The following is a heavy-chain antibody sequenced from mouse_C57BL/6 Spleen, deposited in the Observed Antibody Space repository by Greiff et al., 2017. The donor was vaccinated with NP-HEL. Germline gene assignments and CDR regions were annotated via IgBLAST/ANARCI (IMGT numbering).Heavy chain of an antibody. CDR2: IYPGDGDT. V-gene: IGHV1-80*01. Sequence: LVESGAELVKPGASVKISCKASGYAFSSYWMNWVKQRPGKGLEWIGQIYPGDGDTNYNGKFKGKATLTADKSSSTAYMQLSSLTSEDSAVYFCARNYDYEGFAYWGQGTLVTVSA. CDR1: GYAFSSYW. J-gene: IGHJ3*01. CDR3: ARNYDYEGFAY. D-gene: IGHD2-4*01.